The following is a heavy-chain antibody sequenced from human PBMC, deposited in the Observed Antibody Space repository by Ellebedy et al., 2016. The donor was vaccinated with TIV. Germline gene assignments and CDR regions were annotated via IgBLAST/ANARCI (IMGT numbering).Heavy chain of an antibody. V-gene: IGHV3-23*01. Sequence: GESLKISCAASGFTFSSYTMGWVRQAPGTGLEWVSAINPSGGRTYYADSVKGRFTISRDNSKNTLFLQMNSLRADDTAIYYCAKAGAASWYNYWGQGTLVTVSS. CDR1: GFTFSSYT. J-gene: IGHJ4*02. D-gene: IGHD1-14*01. CDR2: INPSGGRT. CDR3: AKAGAASWYNY.